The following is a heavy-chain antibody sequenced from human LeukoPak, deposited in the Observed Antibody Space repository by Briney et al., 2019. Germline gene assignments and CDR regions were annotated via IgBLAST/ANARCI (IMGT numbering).Heavy chain of an antibody. V-gene: IGHV1-2*06. Sequence: ASVKVSCKASGHTFTGYYMHWVRQAPGQGLEWMGRINPNSGGTNYALKFQGRVTMTRDTSISTAYMELSRLRSDDTAVYYCARSIYSGSYYDYWGQGTLVTVSS. CDR3: ARSIYSGSYYDY. J-gene: IGHJ4*02. D-gene: IGHD1-26*01. CDR2: INPNSGGT. CDR1: GHTFTGYY.